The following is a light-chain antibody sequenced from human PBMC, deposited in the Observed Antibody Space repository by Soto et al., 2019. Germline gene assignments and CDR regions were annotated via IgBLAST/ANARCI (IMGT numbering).Light chain of an antibody. V-gene: IGKV1-33*01. CDR3: QQYDNLPLT. CDR2: DAS. J-gene: IGKJ4*01. CDR1: QNINNY. Sequence: DIQMTQPPSSLSASVGDRVTTTCQASQNINNYLNWYQQKPGRAPKLLIYDASNLETGVPSRFSGSGSGTDFTFTISSLQPEDIATYYCQQYDNLPLTFGGGTKVDIK.